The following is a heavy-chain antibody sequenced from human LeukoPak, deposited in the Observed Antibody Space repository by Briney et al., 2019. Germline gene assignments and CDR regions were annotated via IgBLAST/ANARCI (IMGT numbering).Heavy chain of an antibody. CDR2: ISYDGSNK. D-gene: IGHD1-26*01. CDR1: GFTFSSYD. CDR3: AIIVGATDDGMDV. Sequence: PGGSLRLSCAASGFTFSSYDMHWVRQAPGKGLEWVAVISYDGSNKYYADSVKGRFTISRDNSKNTLYLQMNSLRAEDTAVYYCAIIVGATDDGMDVWGQGTTVTVSS. V-gene: IGHV3-30*03. J-gene: IGHJ6*02.